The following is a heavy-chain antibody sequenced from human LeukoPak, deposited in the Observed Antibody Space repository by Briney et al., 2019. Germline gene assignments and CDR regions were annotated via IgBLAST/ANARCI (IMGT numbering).Heavy chain of an antibody. CDR2: IRSKAYGGTT. Sequence: PGGSLRLSRTASGFTFGDYAMSWVRQAPGRGLEWLGFIRSKAYGGTTEYAASVKGTFTISRDDSKSIAYLQMNSLKTGDTAVYYCSRCHASCNWVPLDFWGQGTLVTVSS. J-gene: IGHJ4*02. D-gene: IGHD1-1*01. CDR1: GFTFGDYA. V-gene: IGHV3-49*04. CDR3: SRCHASCNWVPLDF.